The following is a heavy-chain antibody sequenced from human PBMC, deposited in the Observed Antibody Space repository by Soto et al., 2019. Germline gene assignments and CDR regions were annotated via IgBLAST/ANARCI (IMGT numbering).Heavy chain of an antibody. CDR1: GGSFSGYY. CDR3: ARVVVVTAIRYFGY. Sequence: SETLSLTCAVYGGSFSGYYWSWIRQPPGKGLEWIGEINHSGSTNYNPSLKSRVTISVDTSKNQFSLKLSSVTAADTAVYYCARVVVVTAIRYFGYWGQGTLVTVSS. D-gene: IGHD2-21*02. J-gene: IGHJ4*02. V-gene: IGHV4-34*01. CDR2: INHSGST.